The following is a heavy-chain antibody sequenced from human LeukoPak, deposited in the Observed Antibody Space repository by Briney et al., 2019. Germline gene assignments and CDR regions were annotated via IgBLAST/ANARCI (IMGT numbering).Heavy chain of an antibody. D-gene: IGHD3-3*01. Sequence: PSETLSLTCTVSGYSISSGYYWGWIRQPPGKGLEWIGSIYHSGSTYYNPSLKSRVTLSVDTSKNQFSLKLSSVTAADTAVYYCARDPLLRKFGVVYTYYFDYWGQGTLVTVSS. J-gene: IGHJ4*02. CDR3: ARDPLLRKFGVVYTYYFDY. CDR2: IYHSGST. CDR1: GYSISSGYY. V-gene: IGHV4-38-2*02.